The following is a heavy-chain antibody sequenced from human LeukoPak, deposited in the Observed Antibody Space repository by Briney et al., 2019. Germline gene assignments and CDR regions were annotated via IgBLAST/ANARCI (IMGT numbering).Heavy chain of an antibody. J-gene: IGHJ4*02. CDR1: GFTFSNVW. CDR2: IKSKTDGGTT. V-gene: IGHV3-15*01. Sequence: GGSLRLSCAASGFTFSNVWMSWVRQAPGKGLEWVGRIKSKTDGGTTDYAAPVKGRFTISRDDSKNTLFLQMNSLKTEDTAVYYCTTGIIWFGELSPRWGQGTLVTVSS. D-gene: IGHD3-10*01. CDR3: TTGIIWFGELSPR.